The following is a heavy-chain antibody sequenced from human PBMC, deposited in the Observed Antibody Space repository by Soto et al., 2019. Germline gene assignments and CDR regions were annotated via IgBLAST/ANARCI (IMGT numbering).Heavy chain of an antibody. D-gene: IGHD2-2*01. V-gene: IGHV2-26*01. J-gene: IGHJ5*02. CDR3: ARRLLAAEVSTWFDP. Sequence: QVTLKESGPVLVKPTETLTLRCTVSGLSITDSEMGVSWIRQPPGQPLEWLAHIDSSGEKSYRTFLKSRLAISKYTPNSQTVLTRTNMHPADTATYYCARRLLAAEVSTWFDPWGQGIPVTVSS. CDR1: GLSITDSEMG. CDR2: IDSSGEK.